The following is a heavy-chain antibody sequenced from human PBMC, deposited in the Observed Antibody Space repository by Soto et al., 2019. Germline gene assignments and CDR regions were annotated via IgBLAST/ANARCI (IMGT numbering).Heavy chain of an antibody. CDR3: ARRALTPAFVDY. D-gene: IGHD3-10*01. CDR2: IFPGGST. J-gene: IGHJ4*02. Sequence: EVQLMESGGGLVQPGGSLRLSCAASGFTVSSNFMNWVRQAPGKGLEWLSVIFPGGSTYYAASMKGRFTLSRDISKNTVFLQMNSLRAEDTAVYVCARRALTPAFVDYWGQGTLVTVSS. CDR1: GFTVSSNF. V-gene: IGHV3-66*01.